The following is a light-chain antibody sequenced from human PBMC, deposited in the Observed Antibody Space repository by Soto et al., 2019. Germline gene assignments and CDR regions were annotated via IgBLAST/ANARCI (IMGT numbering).Light chain of an antibody. CDR1: SNDVGRYNL. V-gene: IGLV2-23*01. J-gene: IGLJ3*02. CDR3: CAYAGSGTVV. Sequence: QSALTQPASVSGSPEQSITISCTGTSNDVGRYNLVSWYQQHPGKAPKVMIYEATKRPSGVSNRFSGSKSGNTASVTISGHQAKDEAEYYCCAYAGSGTVVFGGGTKVTVL. CDR2: EAT.